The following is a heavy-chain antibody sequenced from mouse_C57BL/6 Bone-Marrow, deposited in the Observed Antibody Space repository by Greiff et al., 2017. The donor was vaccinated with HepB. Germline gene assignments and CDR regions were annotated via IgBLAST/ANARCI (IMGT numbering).Heavy chain of an antibody. J-gene: IGHJ4*01. CDR2: ISSGSSTI. V-gene: IGHV5-17*01. Sequence: EVQLVESGGGLVKPGGSLKLSCAASGFTFSDYGMHWVRQAPEKGLEWVAYISSGSSTIYYADTVKGRFTISRDNPKNTLFMQMTSLRSEDTAMYYCANSLCDYAKYYAMDYWGQGTSVTVSS. CDR3: ANSLCDYAKYYAMDY. CDR1: GFTFSDYG. D-gene: IGHD2-4*01.